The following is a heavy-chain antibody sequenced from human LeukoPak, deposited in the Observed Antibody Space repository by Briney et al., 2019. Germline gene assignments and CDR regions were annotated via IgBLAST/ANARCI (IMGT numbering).Heavy chain of an antibody. D-gene: IGHD3-3*01. CDR1: GFTFDDYG. J-gene: IGHJ4*02. V-gene: IGHV3-20*04. CDR2: INWNCGST. Sequence: AGGSLRLSCAASGFTFDDYGMSWVRQAPGKGLEWDSGINWNCGSTGHADSVKCRFTISRDNAKNSLYLQMNSLRAEDTALYYCARDQFGVIIVTSQYYFDYWGQGTLVTVSS. CDR3: ARDQFGVIIVTSQYYFDY.